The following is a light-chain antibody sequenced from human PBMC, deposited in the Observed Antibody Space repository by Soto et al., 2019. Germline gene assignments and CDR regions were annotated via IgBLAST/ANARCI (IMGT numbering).Light chain of an antibody. V-gene: IGLV2-14*01. Sequence: QSALTQPASVSGSPGQSITISCTGTSSDVGGYNLVSWYQQYPDKAPKLMIFDVNTRPSGVSNRFSGSKSGNTASLTISGLQHEDEADYYCSSYKSSSTLPYVFGTGTKLTVL. CDR2: DVN. CDR1: SSDVGGYNL. CDR3: SSYKSSSTLPYV. J-gene: IGLJ1*01.